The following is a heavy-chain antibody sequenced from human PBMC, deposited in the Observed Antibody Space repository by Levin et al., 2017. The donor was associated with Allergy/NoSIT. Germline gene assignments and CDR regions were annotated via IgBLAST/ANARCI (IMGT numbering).Heavy chain of an antibody. CDR1: GFTVSNNY. J-gene: IGHJ5*02. D-gene: IGHD3-9*01. CDR2: IYSGGST. CDR3: AGSHYDILTGYHNWFDP. Sequence: GGSLRLSCAASGFTVSNNYMSWVRQAPGKGLEWVSVIYSGGSTYYADSVKGRFTISRDNSKNTLYLQMNSLRVEDTAVYYCAGSHYDILTGYHNWFDPWGQGTLVTVSS. V-gene: IGHV3-53*01.